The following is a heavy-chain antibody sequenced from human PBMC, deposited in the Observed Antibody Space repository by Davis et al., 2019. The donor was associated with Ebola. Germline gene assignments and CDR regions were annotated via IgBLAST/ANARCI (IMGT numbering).Heavy chain of an antibody. CDR3: ARVDENGDTDY. CDR1: GFSFDAYA. CDR2: IWYEGTDG. Sequence: GESLKISCEASGFSFDAYAMHWVRQAPGKGLEWVSSIWYEGTDGNYADSVRGRFIISRDNSKNTLYLQMNSLRAEDTAVYYCARVDENGDTDYWGQGTLVTVSS. V-gene: IGHV3-33*08. D-gene: IGHD4-17*01. J-gene: IGHJ4*02.